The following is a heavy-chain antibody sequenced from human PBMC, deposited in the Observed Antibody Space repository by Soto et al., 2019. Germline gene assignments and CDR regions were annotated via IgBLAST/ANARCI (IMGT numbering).Heavy chain of an antibody. CDR2: ISVSGTDT. V-gene: IGHV3-11*05. Sequence: QVQLVESGGALVKPGGSLRLSCVASGFTFTDYYMNWIRQTPGKGLEWLSYISVSGTDTNYADSVMGRFTIYRDNAKRSIDLQMNSLRVEDTAVYYCTFPSRLPNYWGQGTLVTVSS. D-gene: IGHD2-15*01. CDR3: TFPSRLPNY. CDR1: GFTFTDYY. J-gene: IGHJ4*02.